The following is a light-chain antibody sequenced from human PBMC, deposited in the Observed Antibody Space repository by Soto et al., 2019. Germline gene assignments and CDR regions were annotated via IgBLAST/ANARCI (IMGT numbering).Light chain of an antibody. CDR2: GSF. Sequence: EIVLTQSPGTLSLSKGERATLSCRASQSLSSSYLAWYQQKSGQAPRLLIYGSFSRATGIPDRFSGSGSGTDFTLTISRLEPEDFAVYYCQQYGSLITFCQRRRPEIK. CDR1: QSLSSSY. CDR3: QQYGSLIT. J-gene: IGKJ5*01. V-gene: IGKV3-20*01.